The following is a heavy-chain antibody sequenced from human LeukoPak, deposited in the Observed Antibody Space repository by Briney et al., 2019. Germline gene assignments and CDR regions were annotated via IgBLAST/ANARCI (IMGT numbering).Heavy chain of an antibody. V-gene: IGHV3-23*01. J-gene: IGHJ5*02. CDR2: ISGSGGST. D-gene: IGHD6-13*01. Sequence: PRGSLRLSCAASGFTFSSYAMSWARHAPGKGLECFSAISGSGGSTYYADSVKGRFTISKDNAKNTLYLQMNSLRAEDTAVYYCAKNWVASSWFNWFDPWGQGTLVTVSS. CDR3: AKNWVASSWFNWFDP. CDR1: GFTFSSYA.